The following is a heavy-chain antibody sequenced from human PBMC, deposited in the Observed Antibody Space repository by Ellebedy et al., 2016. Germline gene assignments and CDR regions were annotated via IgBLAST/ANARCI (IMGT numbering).Heavy chain of an antibody. J-gene: IGHJ4*02. CDR3: ARQPSSGDFDY. CDR2: IYYSGSSYYSGNT. CDR1: GGSISSTSYY. V-gene: IGHV4-39*01. Sequence: GSLRLXXTVSGGSISSTSYYWGWIRQPPGKGLEWIGSIYYSGSSYYSGNTFYNPSLKSRVTISVDASKNQFSLTLISVTAADTAVYYCARQPSSGDFDYWGQGILVTVSS.